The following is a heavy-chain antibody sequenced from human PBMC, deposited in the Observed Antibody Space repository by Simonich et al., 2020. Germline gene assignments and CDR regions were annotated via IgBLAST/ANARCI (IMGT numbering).Heavy chain of an antibody. CDR1: GYTFTSYG. CDR3: ARASRGTWWYYYFDY. D-gene: IGHD2-15*01. Sequence: QVQLVQSGAEVKKPGASVKVSCKASGYTFTSYGISWVRQAPGQGLEWMGWISAYKCNTNYAQKLQGRVTMTTDTSTSTAYMELRSLRSDDTAVYYCARASRGTWWYYYFDYWGQGTLVTVSS. CDR2: ISAYKCNT. V-gene: IGHV1-18*01. J-gene: IGHJ4*02.